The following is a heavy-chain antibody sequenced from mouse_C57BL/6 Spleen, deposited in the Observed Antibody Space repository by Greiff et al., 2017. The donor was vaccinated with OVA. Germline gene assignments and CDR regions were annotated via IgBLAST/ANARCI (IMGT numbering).Heavy chain of an antibody. Sequence: EVKVVESGGDLVKPGGSLKLSCAASGFTFSSYGMSWVRQTPDKRLEWVATISSGGSYTYYPDSVKGRFTISRDNAKNTLYLQMSSLKSEDTAMYYCARQSYYVQLGPGYFDYWGQGTTLTVSS. CDR1: GFTFSSYG. V-gene: IGHV5-6*01. CDR3: ARQSYYVQLGPGYFDY. CDR2: ISSGGSYT. J-gene: IGHJ2*01. D-gene: IGHD1-1*01.